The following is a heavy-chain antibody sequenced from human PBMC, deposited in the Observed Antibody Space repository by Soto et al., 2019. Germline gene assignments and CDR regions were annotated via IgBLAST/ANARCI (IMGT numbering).Heavy chain of an antibody. CDR3: AREHSYSSSPNWLDP. D-gene: IGHD6-6*01. V-gene: IGHV3-21*01. Sequence: PGGSLRLSCAASGFTFSSYSMNWVRQAPGKGLEWVSSISSSSSYIYYADSVKGRFTISRDNAKNSLYLQMNSLRAEDTAVYYCAREHSYSSSPNWLDPWGQGTLVTVSS. CDR2: ISSSSSYI. J-gene: IGHJ5*02. CDR1: GFTFSSYS.